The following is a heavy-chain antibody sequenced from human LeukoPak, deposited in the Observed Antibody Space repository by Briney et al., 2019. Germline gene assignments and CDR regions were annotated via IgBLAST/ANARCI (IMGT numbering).Heavy chain of an antibody. CDR1: GFTFSSYS. V-gene: IGHV3-21*01. CDR3: ARDYYYYDSSGYSPGAFDI. D-gene: IGHD3-22*01. Sequence: GGSLRLSCAASGFTFSSYSMNWVRQAPGKGLEWVSSVSSSSYIYYADSVKGRFTISRDNAKNSLYLQMNSLRAEDTAVYYCARDYYYYDSSGYSPGAFDIWGQGTMVTVSS. CDR2: VSSSSYI. J-gene: IGHJ3*02.